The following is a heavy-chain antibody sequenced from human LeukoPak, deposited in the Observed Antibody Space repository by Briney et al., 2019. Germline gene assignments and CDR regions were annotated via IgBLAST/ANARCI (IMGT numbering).Heavy chain of an antibody. Sequence: SGPTLVNPTQTLTLTCTFSGFSLSTSGVGVGWIRQPPGKALEWLALIYWDDDKRYSSSLKSRLTITKDTSKNQVVLTMTNMGPVDTATYYCARRLRHDAFDIWGQGTMVTVSS. V-gene: IGHV2-5*02. CDR3: ARRLRHDAFDI. J-gene: IGHJ3*02. CDR2: IYWDDDK. CDR1: GFSLSTSGVG.